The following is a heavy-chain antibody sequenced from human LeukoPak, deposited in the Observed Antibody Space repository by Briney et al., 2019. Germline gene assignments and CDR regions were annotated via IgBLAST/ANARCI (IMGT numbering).Heavy chain of an antibody. J-gene: IGHJ4*02. CDR3: ANLYRSGWYFDY. CDR1: GVTFSCYA. Sequence: PGGSLRLSCAASGVTFSCYAMGWVRQAPGKGLEWVSAISGSGGSTYYADSVKGRFTISRGNSKNTVFLQMDSQRAEDTAIYYCANLYRSGWYFDYWGQGTLVTVSS. V-gene: IGHV3-23*01. D-gene: IGHD6-19*01. CDR2: ISGSGGST.